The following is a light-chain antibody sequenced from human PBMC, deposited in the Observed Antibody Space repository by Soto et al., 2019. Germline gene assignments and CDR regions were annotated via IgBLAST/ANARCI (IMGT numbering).Light chain of an antibody. CDR2: GVS. CDR3: HQSGDSPT. CDR1: QTVNANF. Sequence: ELGVTQSPGTLSLSPRESATLYCMSSQTVNANFLAWYQQKPGQAPRLLIYGVSNRAPGIPDRFSGSGSGTDITLSISRLEPEDFAVYYCHQSGDSPTVGQGTKVDIK. V-gene: IGKV3-20*01. J-gene: IGKJ1*01.